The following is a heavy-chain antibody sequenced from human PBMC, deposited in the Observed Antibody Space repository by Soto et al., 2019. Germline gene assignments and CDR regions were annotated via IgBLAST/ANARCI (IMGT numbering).Heavy chain of an antibody. D-gene: IGHD3-10*01. V-gene: IGHV3-7*01. CDR1: GFTFSSYW. J-gene: IGHJ5*02. CDR3: AKVGPYDSGSYMFRYDRLDP. Sequence: GGSLRLSCAASGFTFSSYWMSWVRQAPGKGLEWVANIKQDGSEKYYVDSVKGRFTISRDNAKNSLYLQMNSLRAEDTAVYYCAKVGPYDSGSYMFRYDRLDPWGKGTQVTVCS. CDR2: IKQDGSEK.